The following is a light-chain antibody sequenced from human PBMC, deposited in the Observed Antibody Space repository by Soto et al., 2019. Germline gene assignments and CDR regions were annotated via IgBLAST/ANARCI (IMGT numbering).Light chain of an antibody. CDR3: QQDYKFLT. CDR2: GAS. CDR1: QSVNSTY. Sequence: ERVTLSCRASQSVNSTYLTWYRQKPGQAPGLLICGASTRATGIPARFSGSGSGTDFALTISSLQPEDFAVYYCQQDYKFLTFGGGTKVDIK. J-gene: IGKJ4*01. V-gene: IGKV3D-7*01.